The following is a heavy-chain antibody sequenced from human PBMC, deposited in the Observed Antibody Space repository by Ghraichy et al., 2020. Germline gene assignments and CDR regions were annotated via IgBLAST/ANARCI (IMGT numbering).Heavy chain of an antibody. CDR1: GGSISSGSYY. CDR2: IYTSGST. D-gene: IGHD6-6*01. Sequence: SQTLSLTCTVSGGSISSGSYYWSWIRQSAGKGLEWIGRIYTSGSTNYNPSLKSRVTISADTSKNQFSLKLSSVTAADTAVYYCARDGAAPLSWYFDLWGRGTLFTVSS. J-gene: IGHJ2*01. CDR3: ARDGAAPLSWYFDL. V-gene: IGHV4-61*02.